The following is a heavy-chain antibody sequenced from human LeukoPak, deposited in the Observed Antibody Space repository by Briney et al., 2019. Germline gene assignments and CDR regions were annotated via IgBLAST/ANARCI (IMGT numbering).Heavy chain of an antibody. CDR2: IYYSGST. D-gene: IGHD5-24*01. J-gene: IGHJ4*02. CDR3: ARGSVEMATIGDY. Sequence: PSETPSLTCTVSGGSISSGDYYWSWIRQPPGKGLEWIGYIYYSGSTYYNPSLKSRVTISVDTSKNQFSLKLSSVTAADTAVYYCARGSVEMATIGDYWGQGTLVTVSS. CDR1: GGSISSGDYY. V-gene: IGHV4-30-4*08.